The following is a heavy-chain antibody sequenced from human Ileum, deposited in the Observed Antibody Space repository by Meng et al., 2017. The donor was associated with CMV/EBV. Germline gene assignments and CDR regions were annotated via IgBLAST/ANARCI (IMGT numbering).Heavy chain of an antibody. CDR2: IYSNGSA. Sequence: SETLSLTCIVSGGSVTSRSYNWNWIRQSPGKGLEWIGYIYSNGSADYSSSLKSRIIVLVDTSKNQFSLKLSSVTAADTAVYYCARAVAARPRWDYYYYGMDVWGQGTTVTVSS. CDR1: GGSVTSRSYN. V-gene: IGHV4-61*01. J-gene: IGHJ6*02. D-gene: IGHD6-6*01. CDR3: ARAVAARPRWDYYYYGMDV.